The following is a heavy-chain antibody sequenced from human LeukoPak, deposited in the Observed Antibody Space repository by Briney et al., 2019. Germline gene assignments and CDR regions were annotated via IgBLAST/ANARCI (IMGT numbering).Heavy chain of an antibody. J-gene: IGHJ4*02. CDR3: ARLAYCGGDCYWVEDFDY. CDR1: GGSISSSSYY. V-gene: IGHV4-39*01. Sequence: PSETLSLTCTVSGGSISSSSYYWGWIRPPPGKGLEWIGSIYYSGSTYYNPSLKSRVTISVDTSKNQFSLKLSSVTAADTAVYYCARLAYCGGDCYWVEDFDYWGQGTLVTVSS. D-gene: IGHD2-21*01. CDR2: IYYSGST.